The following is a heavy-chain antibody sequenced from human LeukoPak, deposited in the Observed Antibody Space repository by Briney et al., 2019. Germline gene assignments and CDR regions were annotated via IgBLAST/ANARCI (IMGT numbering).Heavy chain of an antibody. CDR1: GFTFSSYG. CDR3: ARELTHSSGWYFAY. J-gene: IGHJ4*02. D-gene: IGHD6-19*01. Sequence: SGRSLRLSCAASGFTFSSYGMHWVRQAPGKGLEWVAVIWYDGSSKFYTDSVKGRFTISRDNSKNTLYLQMDSLRAEDTAVYFCARELTHSSGWYFAYWGQGTLVTVSS. V-gene: IGHV3-33*01. CDR2: IWYDGSSK.